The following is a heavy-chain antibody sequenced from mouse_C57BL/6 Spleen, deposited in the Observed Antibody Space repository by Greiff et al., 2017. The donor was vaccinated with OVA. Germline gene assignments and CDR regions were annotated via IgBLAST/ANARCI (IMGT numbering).Heavy chain of an antibody. CDR3: ARSGSNYVYFDV. J-gene: IGHJ1*03. V-gene: IGHV1-55*01. CDR2: IYPGSGST. D-gene: IGHD2-5*01. Sequence: QVQLQQPGAELVKPGASVKMSCKASGYTFTSYWITWVKQRPGQGLEWIGDIYPGSGSTNYNEKFKCKATLTVDTSSSTAYMQLSSLTSEDSAVYYCARSGSNYVYFDVWGTGTTVTVSS. CDR1: GYTFTSYW.